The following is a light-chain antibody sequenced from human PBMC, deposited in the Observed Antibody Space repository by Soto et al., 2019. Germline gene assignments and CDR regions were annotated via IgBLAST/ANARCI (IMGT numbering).Light chain of an antibody. Sequence: VLTHSAGALSLSPGEGATLSCRASQNVRNSFIACYQQKPSQAPRLLIYGASSRATGIPDRFSGSASGTDFTLTISRLEPDDFTGYYCQQYGTSPKTFGQGTKLDIK. J-gene: IGKJ1*01. V-gene: IGKV3-20*01. CDR1: QNVRNSF. CDR2: GAS. CDR3: QQYGTSPKT.